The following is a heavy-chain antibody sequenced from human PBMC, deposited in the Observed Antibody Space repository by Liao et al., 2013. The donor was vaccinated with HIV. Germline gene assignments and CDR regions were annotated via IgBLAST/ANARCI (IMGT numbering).Heavy chain of an antibody. CDR3: ARELGTGDDAYDV. V-gene: IGHV4-61*02. CDR2: IYTSGST. J-gene: IGHJ3*01. Sequence: QVQLQESGPGLVKPSQTLSLTCTVSGGSISSGSYYWSWIRQPAGKGLEWIGRIYTSGSTNYNPSLKSRVTISVDTSKNQFSLKLTSVTAADTAVYYCARELGTGDDAYDVWGQGTMVTVSS. D-gene: IGHD1-1*01. CDR1: GGSISSGSYY.